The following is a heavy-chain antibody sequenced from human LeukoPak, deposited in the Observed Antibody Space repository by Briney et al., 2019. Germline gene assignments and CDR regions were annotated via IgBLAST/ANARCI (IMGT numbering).Heavy chain of an antibody. CDR3: ARQHRYRSGGSCYPRVGWFDP. V-gene: IGHV3-11*01. CDR2: ISNSGSTI. D-gene: IGHD2-15*01. CDR1: GFTFGDYY. J-gene: IGHJ5*02. Sequence: GGSLRLSCAASGFTFGDYYMTWVRQAPGKGLEWVSYISNSGSTIYDADSVKGRFTISRDNAKNSLYLQMSTLRAEDTAVYYCARQHRYRSGGSCYPRVGWFDPWGQGTLVTVSS.